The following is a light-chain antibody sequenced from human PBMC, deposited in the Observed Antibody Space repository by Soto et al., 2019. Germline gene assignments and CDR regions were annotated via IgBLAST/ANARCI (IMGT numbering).Light chain of an antibody. CDR3: SSYTTSYFYV. CDR2: GVK. Sequence: VLTQPASVSGSPGQSITISCSGTSSDIGSHDHVAWYQQFPGKSPKLIIYGVKNRPSGVSYRFSASKSAFTASLTISGLQAEDEAHYYCSSYTTSYFYVFGPGTKVTVL. V-gene: IGLV2-14*01. J-gene: IGLJ1*01. CDR1: SSDIGSHDH.